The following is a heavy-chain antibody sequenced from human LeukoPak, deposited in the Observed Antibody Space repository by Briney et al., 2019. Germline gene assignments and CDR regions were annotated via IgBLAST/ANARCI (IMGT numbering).Heavy chain of an antibody. CDR2: INHSGST. J-gene: IGHJ5*02. CDR1: GGSFSGYY. CDR3: ASVLSSSGWYDGWFDP. V-gene: IGHV4-34*01. D-gene: IGHD6-19*01. Sequence: SETLSLTCAVYGGSFSGYYWSWIRQPPGKGLEWIGEINHSGSTNYNPSLKSRVTISVDTSKNQFSLKLSSVTAADTAVYYCASVLSSSGWYDGWFDPWGQGTLVTVSS.